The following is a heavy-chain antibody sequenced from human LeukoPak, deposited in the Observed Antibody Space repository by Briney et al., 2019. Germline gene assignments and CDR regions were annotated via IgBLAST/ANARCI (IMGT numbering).Heavy chain of an antibody. Sequence: ASVKVSCMASGYTFTSYGISWVRQAPGQGLEWMGWISAYNGNTNYAQKLQGRVTMTTDTSTSTAYMELRSLRSDDTAVYYCARDPRYNWNDGGAFDIWGQGTMVTVSS. CDR3: ARDPRYNWNDGGAFDI. J-gene: IGHJ3*02. CDR2: ISAYNGNT. CDR1: GYTFTSYG. V-gene: IGHV1-18*01. D-gene: IGHD1-1*01.